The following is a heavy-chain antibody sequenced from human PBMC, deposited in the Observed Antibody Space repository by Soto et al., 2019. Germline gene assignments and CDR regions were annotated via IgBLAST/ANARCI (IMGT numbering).Heavy chain of an antibody. CDR2: IKQDGSEK. D-gene: IGHD3-9*01. Sequence: QPGGSLRLSCAASGFTFSSYWMSWVRQAPGKGLEWVANIKQDGSEKYYVDSVKGRFTISRDNAKNSLYLQMNSLRAEDTAVYYCARDWYDILTGSWDAFDIWGQGTMVTVSS. J-gene: IGHJ3*02. V-gene: IGHV3-7*03. CDR3: ARDWYDILTGSWDAFDI. CDR1: GFTFSSYW.